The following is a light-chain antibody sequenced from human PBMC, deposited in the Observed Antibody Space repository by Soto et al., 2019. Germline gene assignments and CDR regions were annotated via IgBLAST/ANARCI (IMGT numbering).Light chain of an antibody. CDR3: QHYNNWPMYT. Sequence: EIVMTQSPATLSVSPGERATLSCRASQSISSNLAWYQQKPGQAPRLLIYGASTRDTGIPARFSGSGSGTEFTLTISSLQSEDFAVYYCQHYNNWPMYTFGQGTKLEIK. J-gene: IGKJ2*01. V-gene: IGKV3-15*01. CDR1: QSISSN. CDR2: GAS.